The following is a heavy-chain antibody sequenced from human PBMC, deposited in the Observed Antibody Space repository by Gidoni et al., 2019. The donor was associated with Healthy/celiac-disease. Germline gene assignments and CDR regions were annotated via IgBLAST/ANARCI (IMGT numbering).Heavy chain of an antibody. D-gene: IGHD4-4*01. CDR1: GFPFSSYG. CDR2: IWYDGSNK. Sequence: QVQLVESGGGVVQPGRSLSLSCAASGFPFSSYGLHWVRQAPGKGLEWVAVIWYDGSNKYYADSVKGRFTISRDNSKNTLYLQMNSLRAEDTAVYYCARDLPSTVPKGWFDPWGQGTLVTVSS. V-gene: IGHV3-33*01. CDR3: ARDLPSTVPKGWFDP. J-gene: IGHJ5*02.